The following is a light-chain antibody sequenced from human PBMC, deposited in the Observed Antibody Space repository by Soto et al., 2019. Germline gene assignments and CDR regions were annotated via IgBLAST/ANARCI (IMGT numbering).Light chain of an antibody. Sequence: EIVLTQSPGTLSLSPGERATLSCRASQSVTTSYLAWYQQKPGQAPRLLICGASNRATGIPDRFSGSGSGTDFTLTITRLEPEDFAVYYCQRYGSSPPWTFGQGTKVDIK. CDR3: QRYGSSPPWT. J-gene: IGKJ1*01. CDR2: GAS. V-gene: IGKV3-20*01. CDR1: QSVTTSY.